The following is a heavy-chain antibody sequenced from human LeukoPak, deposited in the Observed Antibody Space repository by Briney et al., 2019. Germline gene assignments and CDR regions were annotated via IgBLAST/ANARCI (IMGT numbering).Heavy chain of an antibody. Sequence: PGGSLRLSCAAFGFNFYYDWMSWVRQAPGKGLEWVGRIKSKTDGGTTKYAAPVKGRFTISRDDSRNTLYLQMSSLKTEDTAVYYCVRDQYCASSSCPGAFDLWGQGTVVTVSS. D-gene: IGHD2-2*01. J-gene: IGHJ3*01. CDR2: IKSKTDGGTT. CDR1: GFNFYYDW. CDR3: VRDQYCASSSCPGAFDL. V-gene: IGHV3-15*01.